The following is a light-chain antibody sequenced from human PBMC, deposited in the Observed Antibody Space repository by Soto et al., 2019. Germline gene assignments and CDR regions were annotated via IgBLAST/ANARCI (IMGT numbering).Light chain of an antibody. Sequence: DIPITQSPSSLSASVGDRVTITCRASQGISNYLAWYQQKPGKVPKLLIYAASTLQSGVPSRFSGSGSGTDFTLTISSLQPEDVATYYCQKYNSAPLFTFGPGTKVDIK. CDR2: AAS. V-gene: IGKV1-27*01. CDR3: QKYNSAPLFT. CDR1: QGISNY. J-gene: IGKJ3*01.